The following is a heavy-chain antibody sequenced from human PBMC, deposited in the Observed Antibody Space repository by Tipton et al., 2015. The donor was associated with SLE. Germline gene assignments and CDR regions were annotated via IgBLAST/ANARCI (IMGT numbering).Heavy chain of an antibody. CDR1: GGSIASSSES. V-gene: IGHV4-39*07. J-gene: IGHJ6*02. CDR2: IYYSGST. D-gene: IGHD4-23*01. Sequence: GLVKPSETLSLSCTVSGGSIASSSESWDWIRQSPGKGLEWIGTIYYSGSTNYNPSLQSRVTMSVDTSKNQFSLKLSSVTAADTAMYYCASSVVTHYYYGMDVWGQGTTVTVSS. CDR3: ASSVVTHYYYGMDV.